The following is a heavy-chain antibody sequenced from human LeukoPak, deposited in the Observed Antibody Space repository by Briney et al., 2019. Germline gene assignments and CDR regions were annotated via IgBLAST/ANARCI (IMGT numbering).Heavy chain of an antibody. CDR2: IYPGDSDT. V-gene: IGHV5-51*01. CDR3: ARRDYSESYYDPFDC. CDR1: GYSFTDYW. D-gene: IGHD1-26*01. J-gene: IGHJ4*02. Sequence: GESLKISCKGSGYSFTDYWIGWVRQMPGKGLEWMGIIYPGDSDTRYSPSFQGQVTISADKSISTAYLQWSRLKASDTAMYYCARRDYSESYYDPFDCWGQGTLVTVSS.